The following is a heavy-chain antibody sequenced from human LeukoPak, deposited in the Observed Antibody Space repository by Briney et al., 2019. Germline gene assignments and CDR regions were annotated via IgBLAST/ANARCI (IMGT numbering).Heavy chain of an antibody. V-gene: IGHV3-74*01. CDR2: IYVDGRTT. Sequence: GGSLRLSCVASGFTFSNYWMHWVRQPPGKGLVWVSRIYVDGRTTNYADSVKGRFTISRDNAKNTVYLEMNSLSVGDTATYYCIRDFRSADLWGQGTLVTVTS. J-gene: IGHJ5*02. CDR1: GFTFSNYW. CDR3: IRDFRSADL.